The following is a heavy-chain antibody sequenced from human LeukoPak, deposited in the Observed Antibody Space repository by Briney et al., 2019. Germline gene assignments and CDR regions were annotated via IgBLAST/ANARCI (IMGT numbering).Heavy chain of an antibody. CDR3: ARLFTAMVSGAFDI. CDR2: IYHSGST. V-gene: IGHV4-30-2*01. D-gene: IGHD5-18*01. Sequence: PSETLSFTCAVSGGSISSGGYSWSWIRQPPGKGLEWIGYIYHSGSTYYNPSLKSRVTISVDRSKNQFSLKLSSVTAADTAVYYCARLFTAMVSGAFDIWGQGTMVTVSS. CDR1: GGSISSGGYS. J-gene: IGHJ3*02.